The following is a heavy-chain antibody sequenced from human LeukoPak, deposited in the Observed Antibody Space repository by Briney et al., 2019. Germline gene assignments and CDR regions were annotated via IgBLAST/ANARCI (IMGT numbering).Heavy chain of an antibody. CDR2: IYYSGST. CDR1: GGSISSYY. CDR3: ARSEQWLASTSYNWFDP. V-gene: IGHV4-59*08. D-gene: IGHD6-19*01. Sequence: SETLSLTCTVSGGSISSYYWSWIRQPPGKGLEWIGYIYYSGSTNYNPSLKSRVTISVDTSKNQFSLKLSSVTAADAAVYYCARSEQWLASTSYNWFDPWGQGTLVTVSS. J-gene: IGHJ5*02.